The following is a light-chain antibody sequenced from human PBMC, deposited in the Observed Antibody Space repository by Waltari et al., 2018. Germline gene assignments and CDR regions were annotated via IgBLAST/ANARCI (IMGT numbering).Light chain of an antibody. CDR1: QSVARA. V-gene: IGKV3-20*01. CDR2: NTY. CDR3: QNYVRLPAT. J-gene: IGKJ1*01. Sequence: EIVLTQSPGTLSLSPGERATLACRASQSVARALAWYQQKPGQPTRLLIYNTYTRATGVPDRFSGGGAETDFSLTISRLEPEDFAVYYCQNYVRLPATFGQGTKVEIK.